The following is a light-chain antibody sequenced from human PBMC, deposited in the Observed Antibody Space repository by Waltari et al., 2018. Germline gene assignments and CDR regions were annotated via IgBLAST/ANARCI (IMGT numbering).Light chain of an antibody. CDR3: QQYNSFSTT. V-gene: IGKV1-5*03. J-gene: IGKJ4*01. CDR1: QSISVW. CDR2: RAS. Sequence: DIQMTQSPSTLSAFVGDRVTITCRASQSISVWLAWYQQKPGRAPKLLIFRASSLESGVPSRFSGSGSGTEFTLTISSLQPDDFATYYCQQYNSFSTTFGGGTKVESK.